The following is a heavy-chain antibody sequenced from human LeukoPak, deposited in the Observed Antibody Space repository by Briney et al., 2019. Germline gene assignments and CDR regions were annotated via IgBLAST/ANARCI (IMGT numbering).Heavy chain of an antibody. V-gene: IGHV3-73*01. CDR2: IRSRADIYAT. CDR1: RFTFSGSI. D-gene: IGHD4-23*01. Sequence: GGSLRLSCAASRFTFSGSIIHWVRQASGKGLEWVGRIRSRADIYATAYAASVKGRFTISRDDSKNTAYLQMNSLKTEDTAVYYCTTFYGGTVGYDYWGQGTLVTVSS. CDR3: TTFYGGTVGYDY. J-gene: IGHJ4*02.